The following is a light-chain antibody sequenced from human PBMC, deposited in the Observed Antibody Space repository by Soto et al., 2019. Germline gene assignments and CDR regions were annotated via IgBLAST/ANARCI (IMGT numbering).Light chain of an antibody. J-gene: IGLJ1*01. CDR1: SSDVGGYNY. V-gene: IGLV2-14*01. CDR2: DVS. Sequence: SVLTQPASVSGSPGQSITISCTGTSSDVGGYNYLSWYQQHPGKAPKLMIYDVSNRPSEVSNRFSGSKSGNTASLTISGLQAEYEADYYCSSYTSSSTLYAFGTGTKVTVL. CDR3: SSYTSSSTLYA.